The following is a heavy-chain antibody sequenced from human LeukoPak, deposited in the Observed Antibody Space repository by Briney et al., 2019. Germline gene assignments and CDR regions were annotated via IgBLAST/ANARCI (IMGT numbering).Heavy chain of an antibody. D-gene: IGHD6-13*01. Sequence: ASVKVSCKASGYTFTDFYMHWVRQAPGQGLEWMGWINPNTGGTNSAQNFQGRVTMTRDTSISTAYMELSRLRSDDKAVYYCAREGTASSSPNWFDPWGQGTLVTVSS. CDR3: AREGTASSSPNWFDP. CDR1: GYTFTDFY. V-gene: IGHV1-2*02. J-gene: IGHJ5*02. CDR2: INPNTGGT.